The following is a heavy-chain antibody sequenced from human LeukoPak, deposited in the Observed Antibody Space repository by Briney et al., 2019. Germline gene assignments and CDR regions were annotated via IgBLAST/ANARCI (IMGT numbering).Heavy chain of an antibody. V-gene: IGHV3-23*01. CDR2: LSGSGDIT. D-gene: IGHD3-10*01. CDR3: ARGGVDYYGSGTYYLMYYFDY. CDR1: GFTFSNYA. Sequence: GGSLRLSCAASGFTFSNYAMSWVRQAPGKGLEWVSALSGSGDITYYADSVKGRFTISRDDPHNTLYLQMNSLRAEDTAVYFCARGGVDYYGSGTYYLMYYFDYWGQGALVTVSS. J-gene: IGHJ4*02.